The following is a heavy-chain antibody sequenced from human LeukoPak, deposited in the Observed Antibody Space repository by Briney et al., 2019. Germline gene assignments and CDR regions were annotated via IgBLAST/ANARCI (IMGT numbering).Heavy chain of an antibody. Sequence: GGSLRLSCAASGFTFSSYAMSWVRQAPGKGLEWVSAISGSGGSTYYADSVKGRFTISRDNSKNTLYLQMNSLRAEDTAVCYCAKKAGQLRLPSDAFDIWGQGTMVTVSS. D-gene: IGHD5-18*01. J-gene: IGHJ3*02. V-gene: IGHV3-23*01. CDR2: ISGSGGST. CDR1: GFTFSSYA. CDR3: AKKAGQLRLPSDAFDI.